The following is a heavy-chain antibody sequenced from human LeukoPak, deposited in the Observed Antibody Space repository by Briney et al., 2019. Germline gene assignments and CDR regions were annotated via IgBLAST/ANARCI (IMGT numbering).Heavy chain of an antibody. Sequence: PSETLSLTCAVYGGSFSGYYWSWIRQPPGKGLEWIGEINHSGSTNYNPSLKSRVTISVDTSKNQFPLKLSSVTDADTAVYSCARYVVVAAVYRYSDLWGRGT. CDR2: INHSGST. CDR3: ARYVVVAAVYRYSDL. D-gene: IGHD2-15*01. CDR1: GGSFSGYY. V-gene: IGHV4-34*01. J-gene: IGHJ2*01.